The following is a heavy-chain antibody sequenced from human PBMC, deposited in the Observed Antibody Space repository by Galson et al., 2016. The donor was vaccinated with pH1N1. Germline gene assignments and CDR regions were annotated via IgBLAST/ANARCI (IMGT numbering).Heavy chain of an antibody. V-gene: IGHV1-69*05. CDR1: GGTFNNYP. CDR3: ARDFYSGYAGGRLDY. J-gene: IGHJ4*02. CDR2: IIPIFGTA. Sequence: SVKVSCKASGGTFNNYPISWLRQAPGHGLEWMGRIIPIFGTANYAQKFQGRVTLTRDTSANTVYMELSSLRSDDTAVYYCARDFYSGYAGGRLDYWGQGTLVTVSS. D-gene: IGHD2-2*01.